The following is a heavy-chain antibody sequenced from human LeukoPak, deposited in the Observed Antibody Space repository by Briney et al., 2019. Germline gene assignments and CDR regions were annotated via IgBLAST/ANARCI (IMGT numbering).Heavy chain of an antibody. D-gene: IGHD3-22*01. V-gene: IGHV4-39*07. J-gene: IGHJ4*02. CDR3: ARGVVVIHSSIDY. CDR2: IYYSGST. CDR1: NGSISRHS. Sequence: PSETLSLTCTVSNGSISRHSWSWIRQPPGKGLEWIGSIYYSGSTYYNPSLKSRVTISVDTSKNQFSLKLSSVTAADTAVYYCARGVVVIHSSIDYWGQGTLVTVSS.